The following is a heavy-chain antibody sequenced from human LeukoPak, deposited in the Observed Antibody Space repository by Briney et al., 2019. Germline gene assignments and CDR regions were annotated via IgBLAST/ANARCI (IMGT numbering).Heavy chain of an antibody. Sequence: SETLSLTCAVSGVAISRGGYAWNWIRQPPGKGLEWIAYIYHSGTTHYNPSLKSRVTISVDTSKNQFSLNLSSVTAADTAVYYCARQEIGLRSFDPWGQGTLVTVSS. CDR1: GVAISRGGYA. CDR3: ARQEIGLRSFDP. J-gene: IGHJ5*02. D-gene: IGHD3/OR15-3a*01. V-gene: IGHV4-30-2*03. CDR2: IYHSGTT.